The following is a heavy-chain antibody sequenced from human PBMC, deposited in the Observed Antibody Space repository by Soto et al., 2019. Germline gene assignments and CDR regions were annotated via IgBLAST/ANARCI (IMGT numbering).Heavy chain of an antibody. V-gene: IGHV2-5*01. D-gene: IGHD6-6*01. CDR2: IYWNDDK. Sequence: QITLKESGPTLVKPTQTLTLTCTFSGFSLSTSGVGVGWIRQPPGKALEWLALIYWNDDKRYSPSLKSRLTITKDTSKNPVVLTMTNMDPVDTATYYCAHSRVYRSSTAYYYYGMDVWGQGTTVTVSS. J-gene: IGHJ6*02. CDR1: GFSLSTSGVG. CDR3: AHSRVYRSSTAYYYYGMDV.